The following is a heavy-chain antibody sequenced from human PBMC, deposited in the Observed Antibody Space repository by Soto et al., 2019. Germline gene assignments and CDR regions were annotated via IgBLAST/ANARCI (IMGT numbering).Heavy chain of an antibody. CDR1: GYTFTSHY. Sequence: GPSVKVSCKASGYTFTSHYMHWVRQAPGQGLEWMGIINPSGGSTSYAQKFQGRVTMTRDTSTSTVYMELSSLRSEDTAVYYCARGNYGSGSAFYGMDVWGQGTTVTVSS. V-gene: IGHV1-46*01. CDR2: INPSGGST. D-gene: IGHD3-10*01. J-gene: IGHJ6*02. CDR3: ARGNYGSGSAFYGMDV.